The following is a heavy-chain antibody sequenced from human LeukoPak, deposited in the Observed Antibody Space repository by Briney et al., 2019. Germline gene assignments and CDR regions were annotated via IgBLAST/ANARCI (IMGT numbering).Heavy chain of an antibody. Sequence: ASVKVSCKASGYTFTGYYMHWVRQAPGQGLEWMGWINPNSGGTNYAQKFQGRVTMTRDTSISTAYMELSRLRSDDTAVYYCARSYYGSGSFMSYWGQGTLVTVSS. V-gene: IGHV1-2*02. D-gene: IGHD3-10*01. CDR3: ARSYYGSGSFMSY. CDR2: INPNSGGT. CDR1: GYTFTGYY. J-gene: IGHJ4*02.